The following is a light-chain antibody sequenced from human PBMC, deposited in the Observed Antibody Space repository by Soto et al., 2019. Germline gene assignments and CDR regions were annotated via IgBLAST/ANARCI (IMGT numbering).Light chain of an antibody. V-gene: IGKV3-20*01. CDR1: QSVSSSY. Sequence: EIVLTQSPGTLSLSPGERATLSCRASQSVSSSYLAWYQQKPGQAPRLLIYGASSRATAIPDRFSASGSGQDFTITISRLEPEDFAVYYCQQYGHSPPFTFGPGTKVDIK. CDR3: QQYGHSPPFT. CDR2: GAS. J-gene: IGKJ3*01.